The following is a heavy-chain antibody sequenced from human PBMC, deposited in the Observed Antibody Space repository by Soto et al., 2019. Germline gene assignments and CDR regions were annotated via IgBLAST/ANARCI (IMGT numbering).Heavy chain of an antibody. Sequence: SATLSVTCTVSGGSVSSGRFYWSWIRQPPGKGLEWIGYIYYSGSTKYNPSLTSRVTISVDTSKNQFSLKLTSVTAADTAVYYCARSGSGSGWLGGQGTLVTVSS. CDR1: GGSVSSGRFY. CDR3: ARSGSGSGWL. CDR2: IYYSGST. D-gene: IGHD6-19*01. J-gene: IGHJ4*02. V-gene: IGHV4-61*01.